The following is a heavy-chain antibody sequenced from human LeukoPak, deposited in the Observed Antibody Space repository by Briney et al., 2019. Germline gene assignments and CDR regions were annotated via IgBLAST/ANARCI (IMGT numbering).Heavy chain of an antibody. CDR3: ARGKRFGELFYFDY. D-gene: IGHD3-10*01. Sequence: GGSLRLSCAASGFTFSSYCMSWVRQAPGKGLEWVVNIKQNGSEKYYVDSGRGRFTISRDNAKNSLYLQMNSLRAEDTATYYCARGKRFGELFYFDYWGQGTLVTVSS. V-gene: IGHV3-7*01. J-gene: IGHJ4*02. CDR1: GFTFSSYC. CDR2: IKQNGSEK.